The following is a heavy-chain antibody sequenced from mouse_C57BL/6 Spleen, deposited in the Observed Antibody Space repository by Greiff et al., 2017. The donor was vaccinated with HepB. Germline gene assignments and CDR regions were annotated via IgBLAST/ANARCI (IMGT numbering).Heavy chain of an antibody. D-gene: IGHD1-1*01. V-gene: IGHV1-39*01. CDR1: GYSFTDYN. CDR2: INPNYGTT. J-gene: IGHJ4*01. CDR3: AIYYGSSSYYAMDY. Sequence: EVPLQQSGPELVKPGASVKISCQASGYSFTDYNMNWVKQSNGKSLEWIGVINPNYGTTSFNQKFKGKATLTVDQSSSTAYMQLNSLTSEDSAVYYCAIYYGSSSYYAMDYWGQGTSVTVSS.